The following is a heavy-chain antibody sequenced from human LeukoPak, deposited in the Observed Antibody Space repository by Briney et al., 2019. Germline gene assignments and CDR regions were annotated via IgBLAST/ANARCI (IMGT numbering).Heavy chain of an antibody. CDR1: GFTFSSYG. CDR3: AKTRYDFWSGYPGG. D-gene: IGHD3-3*01. CDR2: IRYDGSNK. J-gene: IGHJ4*02. V-gene: IGHV3-30*02. Sequence: GGSLRLSCAASGFTFSSYGMHWVRQAPGKGLEWVAFIRYDGSNKYYADSVKGRFTISRDNSKNTLYLQMNSLRAEDTAVYYCAKTRYDFWSGYPGGWGQGTLVTVSS.